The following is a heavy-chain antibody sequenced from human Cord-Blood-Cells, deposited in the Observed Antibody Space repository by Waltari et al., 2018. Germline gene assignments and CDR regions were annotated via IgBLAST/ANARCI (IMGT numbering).Heavy chain of an antibody. V-gene: IGHV4-39*01. D-gene: IGHD1-26*01. CDR1: GCSISRRSYY. J-gene: IGHJ3*02. CDR3: ASWWSYYAFDI. Sequence: HLQLLESGPGLVKPPETLSLTCPVSGCSISRRSYYGGWIRQPPGKGQEWIGSIYYSGSTYYNPSLKSRVTISVDTSKNQFSLKLSSVTAADTAVYYCASWWSYYAFDIWGQGTMVTVSS. CDR2: IYYSGST.